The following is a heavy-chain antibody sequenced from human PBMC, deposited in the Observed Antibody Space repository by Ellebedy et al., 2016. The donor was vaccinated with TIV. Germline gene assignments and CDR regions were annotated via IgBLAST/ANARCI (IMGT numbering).Heavy chain of an antibody. Sequence: ASVKVSXXASGYTFIDHYVHWVRQAPGQGLEWMGWMNPSSGKTGYAQKFKGRVTMTSNTSTSTAYLDLTSLRSEDTAVYYCARGDSTLGSTWYNWFNPWGQGTLVTVSS. D-gene: IGHD6-13*01. CDR3: ARGDSTLGSTWYNWFNP. CDR2: MNPSSGKT. CDR1: GYTFIDHY. V-gene: IGHV1-8*02. J-gene: IGHJ5*02.